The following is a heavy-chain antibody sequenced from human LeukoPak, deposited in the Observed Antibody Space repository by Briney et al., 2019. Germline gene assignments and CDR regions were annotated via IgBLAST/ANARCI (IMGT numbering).Heavy chain of an antibody. Sequence: GGSLRLSCAGSGFGFSYYVMHWVRQAPGKGLEWVALIATDGGERYYADSVKGRFTISRDNSKNTLYVQMNSLRPEDTAIYYCARARGDSSPASRYFDYWGQGAPVTVSS. J-gene: IGHJ4*02. CDR1: GFGFSYYV. CDR3: ARARGDSSPASRYFDY. V-gene: IGHV3-30-3*01. D-gene: IGHD5-18*01. CDR2: IATDGGER.